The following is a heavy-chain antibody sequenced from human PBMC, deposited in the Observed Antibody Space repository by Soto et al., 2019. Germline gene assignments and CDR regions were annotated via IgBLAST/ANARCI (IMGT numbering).Heavy chain of an antibody. Sequence: EVQLVESGGGLIQPGGSLRLSCAASGFTVSSNYLSWVRQAPGKGLEWVSVIHSDDNTYYADSVKGRFTISRDNSKNTWYLQLNSLRAENTAVYYGARVKVPAATPTYYYGMDVWGQGTTVTVPS. CDR3: ARVKVPAATPTYYYGMDV. J-gene: IGHJ6*02. CDR1: GFTVSSNY. CDR2: IHSDDNT. D-gene: IGHD2-2*01. V-gene: IGHV3-53*01.